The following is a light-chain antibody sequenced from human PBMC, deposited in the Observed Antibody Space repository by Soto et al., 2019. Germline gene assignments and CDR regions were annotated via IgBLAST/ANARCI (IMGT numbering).Light chain of an antibody. J-gene: IGKJ1*01. Sequence: DIQMTQSPSTLSASVEDRVTSXXRASQSISNRLAWYQQKPGKAPEVLIYDASSLVGGAPSRFSGSGSETEFTLTISSLQPDDFATYYCQQYTFYSTFGQGTKVDIK. V-gene: IGKV1-5*01. CDR3: QQYTFYST. CDR1: QSISNR. CDR2: DAS.